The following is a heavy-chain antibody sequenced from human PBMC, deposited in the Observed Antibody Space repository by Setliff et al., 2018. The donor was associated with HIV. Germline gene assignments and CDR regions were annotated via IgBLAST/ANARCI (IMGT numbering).Heavy chain of an antibody. CDR3: ARVFERAWTATDFYYMDV. J-gene: IGHJ6*03. V-gene: IGHV4-4*09. CDR1: GGSISSYY. CDR2: IYTSGST. D-gene: IGHD5-18*01. Sequence: PSETLSLTCTVSGGSISSYYWSWIRQPPGKGLEWIGYIYTSGSTNYNPSLKSRVSMSVDPSKNQVSLRLTSVTAADTAVYYCARVFERAWTATDFYYMDVWGMGTTVTVSS.